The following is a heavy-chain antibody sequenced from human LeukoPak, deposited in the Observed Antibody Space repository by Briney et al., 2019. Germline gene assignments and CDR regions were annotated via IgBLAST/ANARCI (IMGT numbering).Heavy chain of an antibody. CDR3: ARDRRSRYCSSTSCPNWFDP. CDR1: GGSISSYY. V-gene: IGHV4-4*07. Sequence: ASETLSLTCTASGGSISSYYWSWIRQPAGKGLEWIGRIYTSGSTNYNPSLKSRVTISVDKSKNQFSLKLSSVTAADTAVYYCARDRRSRYCSSTSCPNWFDPWGQGTLVTVSS. D-gene: IGHD2-2*01. CDR2: IYTSGST. J-gene: IGHJ5*02.